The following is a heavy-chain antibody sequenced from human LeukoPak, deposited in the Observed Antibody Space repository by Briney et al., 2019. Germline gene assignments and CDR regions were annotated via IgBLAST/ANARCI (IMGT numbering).Heavy chain of an antibody. CDR1: GFTFSSYG. V-gene: IGHV3-33*01. Sequence: GGSLRLSCAASGFTFSSYGMHWVRQAPGKGLEWVAVIWYDGSNKYYADSVKGRFTISRDNSKNTLYLQMNSLRAEDTAVYYCARDRRYRGSLDYWGQGTLVTVSS. D-gene: IGHD1-14*01. J-gene: IGHJ4*02. CDR3: ARDRRYRGSLDY. CDR2: IWYDGSNK.